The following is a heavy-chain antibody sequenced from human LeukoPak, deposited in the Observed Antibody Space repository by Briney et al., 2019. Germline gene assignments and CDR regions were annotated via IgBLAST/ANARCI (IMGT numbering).Heavy chain of an antibody. V-gene: IGHV4-39*07. CDR1: GGSMRSSNFY. CDR3: ARTHFDSLGWFDP. J-gene: IGHJ5*02. Sequence: SETLSLTCTVSGGSMRSSNFYWGWIRQPRGKGLEWIGNINYSGSTYYNPSVKSRVTLSVDVSKDRFSLNLTSVTAADTALYFCARTHFDSLGWFDPWGQGIQVIVSS. D-gene: IGHD3-9*01. CDR2: INYSGST.